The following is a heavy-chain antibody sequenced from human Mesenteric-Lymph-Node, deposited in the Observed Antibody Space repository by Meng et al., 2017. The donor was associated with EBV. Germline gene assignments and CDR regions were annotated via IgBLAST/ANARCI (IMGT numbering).Heavy chain of an antibody. V-gene: IGHV1-3*01. Sequence: VPLSQSGAEVKKPGASVKVFCKASGYLFISYTMYWVRQAPEQRLEWMGWINPGNGNTKYSQKFQGRVTITRDTSATTAYMELSSLNSEDTAVYYCARDYCSSTSCLFDYWGQGTLVTVSS. CDR3: ARDYCSSTSCLFDY. CDR1: GYLFISYT. J-gene: IGHJ4*02. D-gene: IGHD2-2*01. CDR2: INPGNGNT.